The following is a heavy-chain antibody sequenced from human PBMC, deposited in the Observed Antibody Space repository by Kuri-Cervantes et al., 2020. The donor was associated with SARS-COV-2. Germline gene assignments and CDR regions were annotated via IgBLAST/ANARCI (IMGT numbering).Heavy chain of an antibody. CDR1: GVTVSSNY. D-gene: IGHD3-22*01. CDR2: IYSGGGT. CDR3: ASIVTGDSSGYY. J-gene: IGHJ4*02. Sequence: GGSLRLSAAASGVTVSSNYTSWVRQAPGKGLEWGSVIYSGGGTYYADSVKGRFTISRDNSKNTLYLQMNSLVAEETAVYYCASIVTGDSSGYYWGQGTLVTVSS. V-gene: IGHV3-53*01.